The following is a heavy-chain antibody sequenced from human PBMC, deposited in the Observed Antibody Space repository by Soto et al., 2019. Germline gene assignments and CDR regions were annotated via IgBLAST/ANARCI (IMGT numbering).Heavy chain of an antibody. CDR2: ISGSGGST. D-gene: IGHD2-15*01. Sequence: EVQLLESGGGLVQPGGSLRLSCAASGFTFSSYAMSWVRQAPGKGLEWVSAISGSGGSTYYADSVKGRFTISRDNSKNTLYLQMNSLRAEDTAVYYCARDPGGGSRYDYWGQGTLVTVSS. CDR3: ARDPGGGSRYDY. V-gene: IGHV3-23*01. CDR1: GFTFSSYA. J-gene: IGHJ4*02.